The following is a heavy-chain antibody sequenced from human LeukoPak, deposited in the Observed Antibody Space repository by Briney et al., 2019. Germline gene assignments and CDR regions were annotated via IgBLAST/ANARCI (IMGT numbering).Heavy chain of an antibody. Sequence: PSETLSLTCAVYGGSFSGYYWSWIRQPPGKGLEWIGEINHRGSTNYNPSLKSRVTISVDTSKNQFSLKLSSVTAADTAVYYCARGGLRRCSSTSCYPSWFDHWGQGTLVTVSS. V-gene: IGHV4-34*01. D-gene: IGHD2-2*01. CDR2: INHRGST. CDR1: GGSFSGYY. J-gene: IGHJ5*02. CDR3: ARGGLRRCSSTSCYPSWFDH.